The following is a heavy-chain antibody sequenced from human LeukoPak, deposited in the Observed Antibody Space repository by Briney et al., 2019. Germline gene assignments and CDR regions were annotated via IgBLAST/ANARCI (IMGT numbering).Heavy chain of an antibody. V-gene: IGHV4-4*07. D-gene: IGHD3-10*01. Sequence: PSETLSLTSTVSGGSTNSYYWGWVRQRAGKGREWSGRIYTTGTTNYSPSLKGRLTMSLATSKNQFSLKLSSVTAADTAVYYCGRQGYTASYYSIDYWSQGTLVTVSS. CDR3: GRQGYTASYYSIDY. CDR1: GGSTNSYY. CDR2: IYTTGTT. J-gene: IGHJ4*02.